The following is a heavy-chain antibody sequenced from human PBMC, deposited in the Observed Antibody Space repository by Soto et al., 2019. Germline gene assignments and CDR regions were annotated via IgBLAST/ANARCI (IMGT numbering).Heavy chain of an antibody. D-gene: IGHD3-10*01. Sequence: ASVKVSCKVSGYTLTELSMHWVRQAPGKGLEWMGRFDPEDGDTSYAQKFQGRVTMTRDTSTSTVYMELSSLRSEDTAVYYCASRGSGSYYPFDYWGQGTLVTVSS. CDR1: GYTLTELS. V-gene: IGHV1-24*01. CDR2: FDPEDGDT. CDR3: ASRGSGSYYPFDY. J-gene: IGHJ4*02.